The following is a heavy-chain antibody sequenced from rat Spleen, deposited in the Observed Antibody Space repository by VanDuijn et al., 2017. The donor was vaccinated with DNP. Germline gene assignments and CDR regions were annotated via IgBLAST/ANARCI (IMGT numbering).Heavy chain of an antibody. CDR3: ARDQGY. V-gene: IGHV5-25*01. CDR2: ISTSGGST. J-gene: IGHJ2*01. Sequence: EVQLVESGGGLVQPGRSLKLSCAASGFTFSNYDMAWVRQAPTKGLEWVASISTSGGSTYYRDSVKGRFTVSRDNAKSTLYLQMNSLRSEDTATYYCARDQGYWGQGVMVTVSS. CDR1: GFTFSNYD.